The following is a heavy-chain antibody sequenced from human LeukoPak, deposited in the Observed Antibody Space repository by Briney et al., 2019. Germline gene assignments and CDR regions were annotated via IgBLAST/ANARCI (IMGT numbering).Heavy chain of an antibody. J-gene: IGHJ4*02. CDR2: IYHSGST. Sequence: SETLSLTCAVSGYSISSGCYWGWIRQPPGKGLEWLGSIYHSGSTYYNPSLKSRVTISVDTSKDQFSLKLSSVTAADTAVYYCARHEYSSSWPFDYWGQGTLVTVSS. CDR3: ARHEYSSSWPFDY. V-gene: IGHV4-38-2*01. CDR1: GYSISSGCY. D-gene: IGHD6-13*01.